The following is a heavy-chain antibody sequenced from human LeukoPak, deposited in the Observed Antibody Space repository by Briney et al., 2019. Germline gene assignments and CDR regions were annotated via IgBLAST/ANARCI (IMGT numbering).Heavy chain of an antibody. Sequence: DSVKGRFTISRDNAKNSLYLQMNSLRAEDTAVYYCAGGSGFLPDRWGQGTLVTVSS. D-gene: IGHD3-22*01. J-gene: IGHJ4*02. CDR3: AGGSGFLPDR. V-gene: IGHV3-7*01.